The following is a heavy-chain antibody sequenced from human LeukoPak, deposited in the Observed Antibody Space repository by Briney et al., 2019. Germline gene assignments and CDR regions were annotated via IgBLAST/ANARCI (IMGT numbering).Heavy chain of an antibody. CDR2: INHSGST. Sequence: SETLSLTCAVYGGAFSGYYWSWIRQPPGKGLEWIGEINHSGSTNYNPSLKSRVTISVDTSKNQFSLKLSSVTAADTAVYYCARGVRYWGQGTLVTVSS. V-gene: IGHV4-34*01. CDR3: ARGVRY. CDR1: GGAFSGYY. J-gene: IGHJ4*02. D-gene: IGHD3-3*01.